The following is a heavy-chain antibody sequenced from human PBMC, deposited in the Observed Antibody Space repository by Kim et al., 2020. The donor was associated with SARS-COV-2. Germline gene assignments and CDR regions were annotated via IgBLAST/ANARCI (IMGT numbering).Heavy chain of an antibody. CDR2: T. V-gene: IGHV4-59*01. Sequence: TNYNPSLKSRVTISVDTSKNQFSLKLSSVTAADTAVYYCARVPVPAIFDPWGQGTLVTVSS. J-gene: IGHJ5*02. D-gene: IGHD2-2*01. CDR3: ARVPVPAIFDP.